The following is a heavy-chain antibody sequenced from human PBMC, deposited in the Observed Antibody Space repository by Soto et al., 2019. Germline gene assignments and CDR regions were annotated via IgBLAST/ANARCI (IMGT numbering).Heavy chain of an antibody. CDR2: IKWNGGST. CDR3: ARSVAPDYYYYGMDV. V-gene: IGHV3-20*04. J-gene: IGHJ6*02. CDR1: GFTFDDHG. D-gene: IGHD5-12*01. Sequence: GGSLRLSCAASGFTFDDHGMSWVRQAPGKGLEWVSGIKWNGGSTGYADSVKGRFTISRDNAKNSLYLQMNSLRAEDTALYYCARSVAPDYYYYGMDVWGQGTTVTVSS.